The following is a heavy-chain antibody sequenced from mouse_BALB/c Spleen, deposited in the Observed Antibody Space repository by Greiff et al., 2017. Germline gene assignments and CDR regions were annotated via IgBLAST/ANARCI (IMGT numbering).Heavy chain of an antibody. D-gene: IGHD2-1*01. J-gene: IGHJ4*01. CDR1: GFTSPPPP. CDR3: ARVSGNYDAMDY. CDR2: ISSGGSYT. Sequence: EVQRVESGGGLVKPGGSLKLSCAASGFTSPPPPLSWVRQSPEKRLEWVAEISSGGSYTYYPDTVTGRFTISRDNAKNTLYLEMSSLRSEDTAMYYCARVSGNYDAMDYWGQGTSVTVSS. V-gene: IGHV5-9-4*01.